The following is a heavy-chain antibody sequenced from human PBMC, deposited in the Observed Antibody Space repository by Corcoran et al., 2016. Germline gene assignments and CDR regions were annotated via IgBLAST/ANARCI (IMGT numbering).Heavy chain of an antibody. CDR2: INHSGST. CDR3: ARGGSVVVTAITYWYFEL. Sequence: QVQLQQWGAGLLQPSETLSLTCAVYGGSFSGYYWSWIRQPPGKGLEWIGEINHSGSTNYNPSLKSRVTISVDTSKNQFSLKLRSVTAADTAVYYWARGGSVVVTAITYWYFELWGRGTLVTVSA. J-gene: IGHJ2*01. V-gene: IGHV4-34*01. CDR1: GGSFSGYY. D-gene: IGHD2-21*02.